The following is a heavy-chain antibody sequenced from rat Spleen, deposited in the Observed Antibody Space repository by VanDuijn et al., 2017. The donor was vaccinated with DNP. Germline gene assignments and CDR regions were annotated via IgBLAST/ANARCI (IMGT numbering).Heavy chain of an antibody. CDR1: GFTFSDYY. Sequence: EVLLVESDGGLVQPGRSLKLSCAVSGFTFSDYYMAWVRQAPAKGLEWVATISYNGGTPYYRDSVKGRFTISRDNAKSTLYLQMDSLRSEDTATYYCATPTGSDYWGQGVMVTVSS. J-gene: IGHJ2*01. V-gene: IGHV5-7*01. D-gene: IGHD4-2*01. CDR2: ISYNGGTP. CDR3: ATPTGSDY.